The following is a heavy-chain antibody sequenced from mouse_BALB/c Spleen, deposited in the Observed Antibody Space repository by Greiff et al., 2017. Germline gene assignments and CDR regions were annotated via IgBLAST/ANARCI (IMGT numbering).Heavy chain of an antibody. CDR3: ARWALTRNYAMDY. CDR1: GYAFTNYL. J-gene: IGHJ4*01. D-gene: IGHD4-1*01. Sequence: QVHVKQSGAELVRPGTSVKVSCKASGYAFTNYLIEWVKQRPGQGLEWIGVINPGSGGTNYNEKFKGKATLTADKSSSTAYMQLSSLTSDDSAVYFCARWALTRNYAMDYWGQGTSVTVSS. V-gene: IGHV1-54*01. CDR2: INPGSGGT.